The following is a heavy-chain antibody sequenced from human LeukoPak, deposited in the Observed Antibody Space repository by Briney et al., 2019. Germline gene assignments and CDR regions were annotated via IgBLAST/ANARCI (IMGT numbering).Heavy chain of an antibody. J-gene: IGHJ5*02. V-gene: IGHV1-69*05. D-gene: IGHD5-12*01. Sequence: QAPGQGLEWMGAIIPFLDTSNYPPKFQDRVTITTDESTSTAYMELSSLRSDDTAVYYCARAQAGNYDWPLDLWGQGTLVTVSS. CDR3: ARAQAGNYDWPLDL. CDR2: IIPFLDTS.